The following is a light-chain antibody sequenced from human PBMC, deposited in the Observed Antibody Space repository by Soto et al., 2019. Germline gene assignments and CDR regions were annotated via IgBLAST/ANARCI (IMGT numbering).Light chain of an antibody. V-gene: IGKV4-1*01. J-gene: IGKJ1*01. CDR2: WAS. CDR1: QNVLFSSNNKNY. CDR3: QQYYSTPRT. Sequence: DIVMTQSPDSLAVSLGERATINCKSSQNVLFSSNNKNYLAWYQQKPGQPPKLVIYWASTRESGVPVRFSGSGSGTDFTLTISSLQAEDVAVYYCQQYYSTPRTFGQGTKVEIK.